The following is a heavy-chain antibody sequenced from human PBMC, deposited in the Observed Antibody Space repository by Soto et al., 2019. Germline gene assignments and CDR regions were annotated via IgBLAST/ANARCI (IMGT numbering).Heavy chain of an antibody. CDR1: GGSISSGGYY. Sequence: TLSLTCTVSGGSISSGGYYWSWIRQHPGKGLGWIGYIYYSGSTYYNPSLKSRVTISVDTSKNQFSLKLSSVTAADTAVYYCARGAAAAIFDYWGQGTLVTVSS. CDR2: IYYSGST. J-gene: IGHJ4*02. D-gene: IGHD6-13*01. CDR3: ARGAAAAIFDY. V-gene: IGHV4-31*03.